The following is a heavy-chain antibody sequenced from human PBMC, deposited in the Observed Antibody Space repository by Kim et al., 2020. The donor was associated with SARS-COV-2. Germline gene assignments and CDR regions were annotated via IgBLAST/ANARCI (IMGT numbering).Heavy chain of an antibody. Sequence: GGSLRLSCAASGFSFSRYGMHWVRQAPGKGLEWVAVIWYDGSNKYYADSVKGRFTISRDNSKNTLYLQMNSLRAEDTAVYYCARDTVLRYFDWLLFSGMDVWGQGNTVTVSS. D-gene: IGHD3-9*01. CDR3: ARDTVLRYFDWLLFSGMDV. J-gene: IGHJ6*02. CDR2: IWYDGSNK. V-gene: IGHV3-33*01. CDR1: GFSFSRYG.